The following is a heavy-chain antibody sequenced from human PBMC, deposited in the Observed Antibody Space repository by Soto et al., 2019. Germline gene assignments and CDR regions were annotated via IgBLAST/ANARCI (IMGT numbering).Heavy chain of an antibody. Sequence: SETLSLTCTVSGGSISSGGYYWSWIRQHPGKGLEWIGYIYYSGSTYYNPSLKSRVTISVDTSKNQFSLKLSSVTAADTAVYYCARSRPSYYDFPGTLDYYYYYGMDVWGQGTTVTVSS. V-gene: IGHV4-31*03. CDR1: GGSISSGGYY. CDR2: IYYSGST. CDR3: ARSRPSYYDFPGTLDYYYYYGMDV. J-gene: IGHJ6*02. D-gene: IGHD3-3*01.